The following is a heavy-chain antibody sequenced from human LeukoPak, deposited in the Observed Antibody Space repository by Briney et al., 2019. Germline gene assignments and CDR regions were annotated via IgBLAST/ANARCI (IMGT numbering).Heavy chain of an antibody. CDR3: AREIGGSCYSTCYYYMDV. D-gene: IGHD2-15*01. CDR1: GYTFTSYG. CDR2: ISAYNGNT. Sequence: ASVKVSCKASGYTFTSYGISWVRQAPGQGLEWMGWISAYNGNTNYAQKLQGRVSMTTDTSTSTAYMELRSLISDDTAVYYCAREIGGSCYSTCYYYMDVWGKGTTVTVSS. J-gene: IGHJ6*03. V-gene: IGHV1-18*01.